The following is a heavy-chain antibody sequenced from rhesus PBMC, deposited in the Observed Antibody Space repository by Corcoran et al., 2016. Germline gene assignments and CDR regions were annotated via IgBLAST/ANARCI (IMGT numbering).Heavy chain of an antibody. CDR3: AKSFNNFNRFDV. D-gene: IGHD3-3*01. J-gene: IGHJ5-1*01. CDR1: GTSINNYY. CDR2: IYGSSESR. Sequence: QVRLQESGPGLVKPSETLPLTCVVSGTSINNYYWNWIRQAPGKGLEWIGRIYGSSESRDYNPSLKSRVTISIDTSKNQLSLKLLSLTAADTAVYYCAKSFNNFNRFDVWGAGVLVTVSS. V-gene: IGHV4S2*01.